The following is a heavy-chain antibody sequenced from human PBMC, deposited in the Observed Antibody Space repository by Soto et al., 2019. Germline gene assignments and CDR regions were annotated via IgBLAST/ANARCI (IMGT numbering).Heavy chain of an antibody. J-gene: IGHJ6*03. CDR1: GGSFSGYQ. Sequence: QVQLQQWGAGLLKPSETLSLTCAVYGGSFSGYQWSWIRQTPGKGLEWIGEINDSGNINYNPSLKSRVTIFLDTPKKQISLKLSSVTGADTAVYYCARGLILWFGELSRRGGYYYYMDVWGKGTRVIVSS. V-gene: IGHV4-34*01. CDR2: INDSGNI. CDR3: ARGLILWFGELSRRGGYYYYMDV. D-gene: IGHD3-10*01.